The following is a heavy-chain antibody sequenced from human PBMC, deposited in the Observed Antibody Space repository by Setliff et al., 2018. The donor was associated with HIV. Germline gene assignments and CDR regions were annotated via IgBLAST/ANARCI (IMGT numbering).Heavy chain of an antibody. CDR1: GESFSGFY. V-gene: IGHV4-34*01. CDR3: ARDRCGGSCPFDY. J-gene: IGHJ4*02. CDR2: VYYTGSA. Sequence: SETLSLTCAVYGESFSGFYWNWIRQPPGKGLEWIGNVYYTGSAFYNPSLKSRVTISVDTSKNQFSLRLTSVTAADTAMYYCARDRCGGSCPFDYWGQGMLVTVSS. D-gene: IGHD2-15*01.